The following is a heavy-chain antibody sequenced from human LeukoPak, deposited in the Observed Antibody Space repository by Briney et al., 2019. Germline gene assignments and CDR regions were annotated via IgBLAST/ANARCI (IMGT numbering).Heavy chain of an antibody. CDR2: VYYSGDR. V-gene: IGHV4-59*08. Sequence: PSETPSLTCSVSGGSTSGFYWSWIRQPPGKGLEWIGYVYYSGDRNYNPSLKSRVSMSLDTSKNQVSLRLSSVTAADTAVYYCARHPFSTPFDYWGRGTLVTVSS. CDR3: ARHPFSTPFDY. D-gene: IGHD2/OR15-2a*01. J-gene: IGHJ4*02. CDR1: GGSTSGFY.